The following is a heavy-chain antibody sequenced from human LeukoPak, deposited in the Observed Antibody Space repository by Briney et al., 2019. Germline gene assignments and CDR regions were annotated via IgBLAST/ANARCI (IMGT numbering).Heavy chain of an antibody. CDR3: ARDSGSYYRYFDY. Sequence: GRSLRLSCAASGFTFSSYAMHWVRQAPGKGLEWVAVISYDGSNTYYADSVKGRFTISRDNSKNTLYLQMNSLRAEDTAVYYCARDSGSYYRYFDYWGQGTLVTVSS. CDR2: ISYDGSNT. CDR1: GFTFSSYA. J-gene: IGHJ4*02. D-gene: IGHD1-26*01. V-gene: IGHV3-30-3*01.